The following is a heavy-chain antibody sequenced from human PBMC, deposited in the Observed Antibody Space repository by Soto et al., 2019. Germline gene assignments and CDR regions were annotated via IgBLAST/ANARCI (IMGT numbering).Heavy chain of an antibody. CDR1: AGTFSSYA. Sequence: GXSVKVSYRATAGTFSSYAISWVRRAPGQGLEWMGGIIPIYGTTNYAQKFQDRVTITADESTSTAYMELSSLTSEDTAVYFCARDLGGCSGGSCRYNWFDPWGQGTLVTVSS. D-gene: IGHD2-15*01. J-gene: IGHJ5*02. CDR3: ARDLGGCSGGSCRYNWFDP. V-gene: IGHV1-69*13. CDR2: IIPIYGTT.